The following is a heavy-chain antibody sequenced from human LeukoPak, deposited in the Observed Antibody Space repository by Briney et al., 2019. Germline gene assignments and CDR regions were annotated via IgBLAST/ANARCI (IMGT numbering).Heavy chain of an antibody. J-gene: IGHJ4*02. Sequence: SETLSLTCTVSGGSISSGDYYWSWIRQPPGKGLEWIGYIYYSGSTYCNPSLKSRVTISVDTSKNQFSLKLSSVTAADTAVYYCARASYYYDSSGYYKGRDYFDYWGQGTLVTVSS. D-gene: IGHD3-22*01. V-gene: IGHV4-30-4*01. CDR1: GGSISSGDYY. CDR3: ARASYYYDSSGYYKGRDYFDY. CDR2: IYYSGST.